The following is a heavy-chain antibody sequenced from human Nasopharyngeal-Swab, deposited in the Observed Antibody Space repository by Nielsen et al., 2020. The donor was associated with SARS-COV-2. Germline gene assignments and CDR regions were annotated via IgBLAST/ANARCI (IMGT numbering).Heavy chain of an antibody. CDR1: GGSFSGYY. D-gene: IGHD3-22*01. J-gene: IGHJ4*02. CDR3: ARGHRSISMIVVVIATAHFYFDS. CDR2: ITHSGTT. V-gene: IGHV4-34*01. Sequence: GSLRLSCAVYGGSFSGYYLSWIRQPPGKGLEWIGEITHSGTTNYNPSLKSRVTISSDTSKNQFSLKLSSVTAADTAVYYCARGHRSISMIVVVIATAHFYFDSWGRGTLVTVTS.